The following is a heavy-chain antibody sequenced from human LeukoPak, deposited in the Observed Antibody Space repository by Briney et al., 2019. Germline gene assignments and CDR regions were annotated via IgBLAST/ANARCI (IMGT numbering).Heavy chain of an antibody. V-gene: IGHV3-48*02. CDR1: GFTFTGHN. Sequence: GGSLRLSCAASGFTFTGHNMNWVRQAPGKGLEWVSFVSISSGTIYYADSVKGRFSISRDNAKSSLDLQMNSLRDEDTAVYYCARDLGSSRLFDYWGQGTLVTVSS. D-gene: IGHD6-13*01. CDR3: ARDLGSSRLFDY. J-gene: IGHJ4*02. CDR2: VSISSGTI.